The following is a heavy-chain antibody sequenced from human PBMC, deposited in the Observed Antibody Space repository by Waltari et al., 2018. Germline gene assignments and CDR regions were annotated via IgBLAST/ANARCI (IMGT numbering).Heavy chain of an antibody. Sequence: QLQLQESGPGLVKPSETLSLTCTVSGGSISSSSYYWGWIRQPPGKGLEWIGSIYYSGSTYYNPSLKSRVTISVDTSKNQFSLKLSSVTAADTAVYYCARHRGRDGYNLPDYWGQGTLVTVSS. J-gene: IGHJ4*02. CDR2: IYYSGST. CDR3: ARHRGRDGYNLPDY. V-gene: IGHV4-39*01. D-gene: IGHD5-12*01. CDR1: GGSISSSSYY.